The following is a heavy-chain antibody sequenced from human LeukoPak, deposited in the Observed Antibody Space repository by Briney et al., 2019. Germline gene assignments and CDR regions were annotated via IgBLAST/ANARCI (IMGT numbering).Heavy chain of an antibody. CDR3: AAWTDRGYNF. CDR1: GFSFRSSW. J-gene: IGHJ4*02. CDR2: INPEGSQT. V-gene: IGHV3-7*01. D-gene: IGHD5-24*01. Sequence: PGESLRLSCAASGFSFRSSWMNWVRQAPGKGLQWVANINPEGSQTRFVDSVMGRFTMSKGNVKNSLYLQMNSLRVEDTAVFYCAAWTDRGYNFWGQGTVVTVSS.